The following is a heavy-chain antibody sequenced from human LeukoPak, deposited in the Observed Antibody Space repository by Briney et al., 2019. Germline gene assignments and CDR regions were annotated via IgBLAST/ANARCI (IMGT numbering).Heavy chain of an antibody. J-gene: IGHJ4*02. CDR3: ARGGFGSGSHFDY. D-gene: IGHD3-10*01. CDR2: MNPNSGDT. Sequence: ASVKVSCKASGYTSTSYDINWVRQATGQGLEWMGWMNPNSGDTGYVQKFQGRVTMTRSTSISTAYMELSSLRSEDTAIYYCARGGFGSGSHFDYWGRGTLVTVSS. CDR1: GYTSTSYD. V-gene: IGHV1-8*01.